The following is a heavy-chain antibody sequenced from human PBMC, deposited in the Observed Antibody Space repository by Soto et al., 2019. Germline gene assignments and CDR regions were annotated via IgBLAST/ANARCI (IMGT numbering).Heavy chain of an antibody. J-gene: IGHJ4*02. D-gene: IGHD3-10*01. V-gene: IGHV4-38-2*01. CDR1: GFSIQTSYF. CDR2: ISHSGRA. Sequence: SETLSLTCGVSGFSIQTSYFWGWIRQPPGKGLEWIGLISHSGRAISHPSFASRATISLDTTNNAFSLTLKSVTAADAAVYYCARGRRFRLVGVPLDSWGQGTLVTVSS. CDR3: ARGRRFRLVGVPLDS.